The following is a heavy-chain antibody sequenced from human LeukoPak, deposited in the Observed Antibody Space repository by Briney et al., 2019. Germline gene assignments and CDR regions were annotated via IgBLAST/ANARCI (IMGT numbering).Heavy chain of an antibody. CDR3: ARDRGYSYGDPKGGFDY. Sequence: GGSLRLSCAASGFTVGNNYVTWVRQAPGKGLEWVSVISGSGGSTYYADSVKGRFTISRDNSKNTLYLQMNSLRAEDTAVYYCARDRGYSYGDPKGGFDYWGQGTLVTVSS. CDR1: GFTVGNNY. V-gene: IGHV3-23*01. J-gene: IGHJ4*02. D-gene: IGHD5-18*01. CDR2: ISGSGGST.